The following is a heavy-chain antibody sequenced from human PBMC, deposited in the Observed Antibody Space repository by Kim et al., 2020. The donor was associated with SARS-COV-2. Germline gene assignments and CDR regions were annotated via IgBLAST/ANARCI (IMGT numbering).Heavy chain of an antibody. D-gene: IGHD6-19*01. V-gene: IGHV3-53*01. CDR1: GFTVSSNY. CDR2: IYSGGST. Sequence: GGSLRLSCAASGFTVSSNYMSWVRQAPGKGLEWVSVIYSGGSTYYADSVKVRFTFSRDNSKNTLYLQMNNLRAEDTAVYFCARGDGSGWYLEYFDLWGRG. J-gene: IGHJ2*01. CDR3: ARGDGSGWYLEYFDL.